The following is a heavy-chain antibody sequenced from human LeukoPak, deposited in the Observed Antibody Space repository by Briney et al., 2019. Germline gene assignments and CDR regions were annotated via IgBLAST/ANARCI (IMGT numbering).Heavy chain of an antibody. CDR2: IRSKAYGGTT. D-gene: IGHD3-22*01. Sequence: PGGSLRLSCAASGFTFSGYAMSWFRQAPGKGLEWIGFIRSKAYGGTTDYAASVKGRFTISRDDSKSIAFLQMNSLKTEDTAVYYCTRDKDYYDNSGYWLQYYFDYWGQGTLVTVSS. CDR3: TRDKDYYDNSGYWLQYYFDY. V-gene: IGHV3-49*03. CDR1: GFTFSGYA. J-gene: IGHJ4*02.